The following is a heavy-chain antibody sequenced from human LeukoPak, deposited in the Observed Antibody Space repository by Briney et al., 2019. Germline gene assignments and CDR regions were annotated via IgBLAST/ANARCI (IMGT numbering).Heavy chain of an antibody. CDR3: VKDYLSSGWSFDY. CDR1: GFTFSSYA. CDR2: ISSNGGST. V-gene: IGHV3-64D*06. Sequence: TGGSLRLSCSASGFTFSSYAMHWVRQAPGKGLEYVSAISSNGGSTYYADSVKGRFTIPRDNSKNTLYLQMSSLRAEDTAVYYCVKDYLSSGWSFDYWGQGTLVTVSS. J-gene: IGHJ4*02. D-gene: IGHD6-19*01.